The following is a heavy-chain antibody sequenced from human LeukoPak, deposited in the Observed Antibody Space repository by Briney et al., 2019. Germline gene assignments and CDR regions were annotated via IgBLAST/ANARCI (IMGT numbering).Heavy chain of an antibody. J-gene: IGHJ4*02. CDR3: ARSRALRYFDWLLRD. V-gene: IGHV4-39*07. CDR1: GDPISSSSYY. CDR2: IYYSGST. D-gene: IGHD3-9*01. Sequence: SETLSLTCTVSGDPISSSSYYWGWIRQPPGKGLEWIGSIYYSGSTYYNPSLKSRVTISVDTSKNQFSLKLSSVTAADTAVYYCARSRALRYFDWLLRDWGQGTLVTVSS.